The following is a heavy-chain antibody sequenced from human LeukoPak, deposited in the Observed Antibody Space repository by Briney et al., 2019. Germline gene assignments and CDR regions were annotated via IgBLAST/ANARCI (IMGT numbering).Heavy chain of an antibody. D-gene: IGHD6-6*01. V-gene: IGHV4-34*01. CDR1: GGSFSSYY. J-gene: IGHJ4*02. CDR3: PRGGGIAARLNYFDY. Sequence: PSESLSLTCAVDGGSFSSYYSSWIRQPPGKGLEWIGEINHSGSTHYNPSLKSRVTISVDTSKIQFSLKLSSVTAADTAVYYCPRGGGIAARLNYFDYWGQGTLVTVSS. CDR2: INHSGST.